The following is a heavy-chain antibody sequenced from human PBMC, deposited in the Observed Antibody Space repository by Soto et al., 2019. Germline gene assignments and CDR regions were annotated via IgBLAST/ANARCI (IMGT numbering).Heavy chain of an antibody. D-gene: IGHD6-6*01. CDR2: IIPIFGTA. Sequence: QVQLVQSGAEVKKPGSSVKVSCKASGVTFSSYAISWVRQAPGQGLEWMGGIIPIFGTANYAQKFQGRVTITADESTSTAYMELSSLRSEDTAVYYCARDLSEYSSSSDENWFDPWGQGTLVTVSS. CDR3: ARDLSEYSSSSDENWFDP. J-gene: IGHJ5*02. V-gene: IGHV1-69*01. CDR1: GVTFSSYA.